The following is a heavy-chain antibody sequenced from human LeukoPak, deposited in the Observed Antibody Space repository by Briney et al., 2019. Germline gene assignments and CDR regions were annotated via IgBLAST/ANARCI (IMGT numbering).Heavy chain of an antibody. CDR2: ISSSSSTI. CDR1: GFTFSSYS. D-gene: IGHD5-18*01. V-gene: IGHV3-48*01. Sequence: PGGSLRLSCAASGFTFSSYSMNWVRQAPGKGLEWVSYISSSSSTIYYADSVKGRFTISRDNAKNSLYLQMNSLRAEDTAVYYCARGAWGYSYGPKTHYFDYWGQGTLVTVSS. J-gene: IGHJ4*02. CDR3: ARGAWGYSYGPKTHYFDY.